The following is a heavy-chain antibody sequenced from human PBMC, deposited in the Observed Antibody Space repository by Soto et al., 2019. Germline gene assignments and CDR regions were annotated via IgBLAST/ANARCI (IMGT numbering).Heavy chain of an antibody. CDR3: TTDSYITMIVVRFDY. CDR2: IKSKTDGGTT. J-gene: IGHJ4*01. V-gene: IGHV3-15*07. CDR1: CFAFCNAL. Sequence: GGAMRLSSAAPCFAFCNALVKLGRTTPGKGLEWVGRIKSKTDGGTTDFAAPVRGRFAISRDDSKNMVYMQMNSLKTEDTAVYYCTTDSYITMIVVRFDYWGHGTLVTVS. D-gene: IGHD3-22*01.